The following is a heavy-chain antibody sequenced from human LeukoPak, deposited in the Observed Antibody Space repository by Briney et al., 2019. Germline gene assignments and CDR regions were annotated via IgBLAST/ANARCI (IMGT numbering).Heavy chain of an antibody. Sequence: GSLRLSCAASGNYWMHWVRQAPGKGLVWVSHVNSDGSWTSYADSVKGRFTISKDNAKNTVYLQMNSLRAEDTAVYYCVSFYESYWGRGTLVTVSS. J-gene: IGHJ4*02. CDR2: VNSDGSWT. V-gene: IGHV3-74*01. D-gene: IGHD2/OR15-2a*01. CDR3: VSFYESY. CDR1: GNYW.